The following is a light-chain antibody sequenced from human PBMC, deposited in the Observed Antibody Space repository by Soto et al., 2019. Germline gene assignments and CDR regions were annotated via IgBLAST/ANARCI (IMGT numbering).Light chain of an antibody. V-gene: IGKV3-15*01. CDR1: QSVRSN. Sequence: EVELTQSPDILSVSPGETATLSCRASQSVRSNLAWYQQKPGQAPRLLIYGASTRATGIPARFSGSGSGREFTLTISSLQSEDFAVYFCHQYNSWPQTFGQGTKVEVK. J-gene: IGKJ1*01. CDR2: GAS. CDR3: HQYNSWPQT.